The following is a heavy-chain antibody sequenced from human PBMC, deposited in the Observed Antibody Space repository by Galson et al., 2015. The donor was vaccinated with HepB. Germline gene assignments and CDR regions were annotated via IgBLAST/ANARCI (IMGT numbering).Heavy chain of an antibody. CDR3: AKRAQYSSTWGRTRFSSYFDMDV. CDR1: GFTFSRYD. J-gene: IGHJ6*02. D-gene: IGHD6-13*01. CDR2: ISYDGSGE. Sequence: SLRLSCAAPGFTFSRYDMHWVRQAPGKGLEWVALISYDGSGEYYADSVKGRFIISRDHSKNTLYLQMNSLRAEDTAVYYCAKRAQYSSTWGRTRFSSYFDMDVWGQGTTVTVSS. V-gene: IGHV3-30*18.